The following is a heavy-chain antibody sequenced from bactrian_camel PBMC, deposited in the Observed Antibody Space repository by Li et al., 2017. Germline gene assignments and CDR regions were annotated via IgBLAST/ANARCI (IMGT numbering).Heavy chain of an antibody. Sequence: HVQLVESGGGSVQTGGSLRLSCTASTSTRNCMGWFRQAPGKGREGLAVIEDDGTITYADSVKGRFAISLDNAKNTLYLQMHSLNPEDTAMYYCAADSGVVVSGLFRSTCNTPADFGYWGQGTQVTVS. J-gene: IGHJ6*01. V-gene: IGHV3S1*01. CDR1: TSTRNC. CDR2: IEDDGTIT. D-gene: IGHD2*01. CDR3: AADSGVVVSGLFRSTCNTPADFGY.